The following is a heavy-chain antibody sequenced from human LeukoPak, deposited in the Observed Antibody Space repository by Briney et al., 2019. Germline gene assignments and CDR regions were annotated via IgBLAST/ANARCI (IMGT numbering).Heavy chain of an antibody. V-gene: IGHV3-23*01. J-gene: IGHJ3*02. Sequence: GGSLTLSCAASGFTFSSYAMSWVRQAPGKGLEWVTASSGGGGSTYYADSVKGRFTISRDNSKNTLYLQMNRLRAEDTAVYYCAKAGALADIDAFDIWGEGTMVTVSS. D-gene: IGHD3-9*01. CDR2: SSGGGGST. CDR1: GFTFSSYA. CDR3: AKAGALADIDAFDI.